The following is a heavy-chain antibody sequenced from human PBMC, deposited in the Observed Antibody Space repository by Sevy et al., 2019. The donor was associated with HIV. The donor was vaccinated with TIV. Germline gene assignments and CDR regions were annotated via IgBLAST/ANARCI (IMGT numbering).Heavy chain of an antibody. Sequence: GGSLRLSCAASGFTFDDYTMHWVRQAPGKGLEWVSLISWDGGSTYYADSVKGRFTISRDNSKNSLYLQMNSLRTEDTALYYCAREDSRSSPIGAFDIWGQGTMVPVSS. D-gene: IGHD6-6*01. CDR2: ISWDGGST. J-gene: IGHJ3*02. V-gene: IGHV3-43*01. CDR3: AREDSRSSPIGAFDI. CDR1: GFTFDDYT.